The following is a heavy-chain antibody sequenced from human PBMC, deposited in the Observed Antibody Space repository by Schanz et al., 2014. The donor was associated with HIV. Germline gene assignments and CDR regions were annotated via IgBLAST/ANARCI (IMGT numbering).Heavy chain of an antibody. CDR1: GYTFTSNL. V-gene: IGHV1-69*18. D-gene: IGHD3-3*02. CDR3: ARAAFSSEYYYGMDV. CDR2: ITPLFGTP. Sequence: QVQLVQSGAEVKKPGASVKVSCKASGYTFTSNLMHWVRRAPGQGLEWMGSITPLFGTPNYAQKFRDRVKITADESTSTVYLALSSLRSADTAVYFCARAAFSSEYYYGMDVWGQGTTVTVSS. J-gene: IGHJ6*02.